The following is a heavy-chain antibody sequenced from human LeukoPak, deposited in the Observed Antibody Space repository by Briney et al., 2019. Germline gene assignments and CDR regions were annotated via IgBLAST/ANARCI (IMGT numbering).Heavy chain of an antibody. Sequence: GGSLRLSCAASGFTFSSYAMSWVRQAPGKGLEWVSSISSSSSYIYYADSVKGRFTISRDNAKNSLYLQMNSLRAEDTAVYYCARGGNSGWYSAWGQGTLVTVSS. CDR3: ARGGNSGWYSA. CDR1: GFTFSSYA. V-gene: IGHV3-21*01. CDR2: ISSSSSYI. D-gene: IGHD6-19*01. J-gene: IGHJ5*02.